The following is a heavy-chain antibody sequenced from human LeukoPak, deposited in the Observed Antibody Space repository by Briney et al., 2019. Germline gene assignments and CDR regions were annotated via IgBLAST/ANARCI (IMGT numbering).Heavy chain of an antibody. V-gene: IGHV3-48*04. Sequence: GGSLRLSCAASEFTFSSYSMNWVRQAPGKGLEWVSYISSSSSNIYYADSVKGRFTISRDNAKKSLYLQMNSLRADDTAVFYCVRVAIAEALGYYAMDVWGQGTTVTVSS. CDR1: EFTFSSYS. CDR3: VRVAIAEALGYYAMDV. J-gene: IGHJ6*02. CDR2: ISSSSSNI. D-gene: IGHD1-26*01.